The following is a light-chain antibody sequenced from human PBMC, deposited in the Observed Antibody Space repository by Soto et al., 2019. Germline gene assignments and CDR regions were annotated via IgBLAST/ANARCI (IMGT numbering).Light chain of an antibody. J-gene: IGKJ5*01. CDR1: QDISNY. Sequence: DIQMTQSPSSLSASVGDRVTITCQASQDISNYLNWYQQKPGKAPKLLIYDVSTLEAGVPSRFSGSGSGTDFTFTISSLQPEDIATYYCQQYDNLPITFGQGTRLEIK. V-gene: IGKV1-33*01. CDR2: DVS. CDR3: QQYDNLPIT.